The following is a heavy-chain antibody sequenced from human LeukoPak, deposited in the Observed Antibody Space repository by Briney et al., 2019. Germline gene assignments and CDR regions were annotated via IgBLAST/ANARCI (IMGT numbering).Heavy chain of an antibody. CDR1: GFPFSSYW. D-gene: IGHD2-15*01. V-gene: IGHV3-7*01. CDR3: ASLCSGGSCYSSYYFDY. Sequence: GSLQLSCAASGFPFSSYWMSWGRPAPGKGPEGVANIKQDGSEKYYVDSVKGRFTISRDNAKNSLYLQMNSLRAEDTAVYYCASLCSGGSCYSSYYFDYWGQGTLVTVSS. J-gene: IGHJ4*02. CDR2: IKQDGSEK.